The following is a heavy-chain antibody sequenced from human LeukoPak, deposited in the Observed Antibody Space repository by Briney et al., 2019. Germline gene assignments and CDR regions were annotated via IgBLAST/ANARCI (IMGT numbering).Heavy chain of an antibody. CDR1: GFTFSSYG. CDR2: IRYDGSNK. Sequence: GGSLRLSCAASGFTFSSYGMHWVRQAPGKGLEWVAFIRYDGSNKYYADSVKSRFTISRDNSKNTLYLQMNSLRAEDTAVYYCAKVRIAAAGTFDYWGQGTLVTVSS. CDR3: AKVRIAAAGTFDY. D-gene: IGHD6-13*01. V-gene: IGHV3-30*02. J-gene: IGHJ4*02.